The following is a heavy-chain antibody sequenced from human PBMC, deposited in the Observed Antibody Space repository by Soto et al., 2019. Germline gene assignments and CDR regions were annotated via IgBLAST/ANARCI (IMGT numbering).Heavy chain of an antibody. CDR3: VKDRDSNSWPSRDV. V-gene: IGHV1-18*01. CDR1: GYTFTRNG. CDR2: ISPKSGNI. Sequence: QVPLVQSGAEVKKPGASVNVSCETSGYTFTRNGISWVRQAPGQGLEWMGWISPKSGNIKYAQKFQGRVIMTTDTSTSTAYMELRSLRSDDTAVYYCVKDRDSNSWPSRDVWGPGTTVTVSS. J-gene: IGHJ6*02. D-gene: IGHD3-22*01.